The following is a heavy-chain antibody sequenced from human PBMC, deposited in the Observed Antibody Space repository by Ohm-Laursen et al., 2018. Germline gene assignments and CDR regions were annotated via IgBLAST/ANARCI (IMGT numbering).Heavy chain of an antibody. CDR1: GYTFINYD. CDR3: ARGVYYDSSGYTYYYYYYGMDV. V-gene: IGHV1-8*01. J-gene: IGHJ6*02. D-gene: IGHD3-22*01. CDR2: MNPKNDDT. Sequence: ASVKVSCKTSGYTFINYDIHWVRQASGQGLEWMGWMNPKNDDTGYAHKFQGRVTMSRNASISTAYMELSSLRSEDTAVYYCARGVYYDSSGYTYYYYYYGMDVWGQGTTVTVSS.